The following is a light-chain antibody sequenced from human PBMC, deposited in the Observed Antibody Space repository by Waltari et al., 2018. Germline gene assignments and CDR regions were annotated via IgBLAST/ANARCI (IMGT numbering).Light chain of an antibody. Sequence: QSVLTQPPSASGSPGQRVSISCSGSGSNLGGNYVSWYQQFPGSAPKVLLSTTNQRPSGVPDRFSGSKSGTSGSLSISGLRSEDEAEYYCASWDDDVSGVVFGGGTKLTVL. CDR3: ASWDDDVSGVV. V-gene: IGLV1-47*01. J-gene: IGLJ2*01. CDR2: TTN. CDR1: GSNLGGNY.